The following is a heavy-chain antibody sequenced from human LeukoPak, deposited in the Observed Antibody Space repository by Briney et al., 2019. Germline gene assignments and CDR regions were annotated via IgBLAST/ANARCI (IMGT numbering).Heavy chain of an antibody. CDR3: ARVLGSEATYYFDY. V-gene: IGHV3-7*01. CDR1: GFTFSSYW. J-gene: IGHJ4*02. CDR2: IKQDGSER. Sequence: PGGSLRLSCAASGFTFSSYWMSWVRQAPGKGLEWVANIKQDGSERYYVDSVKGRFTISRDNAKNSLYLQMNSLRAEDTAVYYCARVLGSEATYYFDYWGQGTLVTVSS.